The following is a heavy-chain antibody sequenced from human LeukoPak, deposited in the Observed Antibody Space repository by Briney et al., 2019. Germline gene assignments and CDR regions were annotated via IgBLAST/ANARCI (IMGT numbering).Heavy chain of an antibody. CDR2: IYYSGST. Sequence: SETLSLTCTVSGGSISSYYWSWIRQPPEKGLEWIGYIYYSGSTNYNPSLKSRVTISVDTSKNQFSLKLSSVTAADTAVYYCARDSSGVAGIDYWGQGTLVTVSS. D-gene: IGHD6-19*01. CDR3: ARDSSGVAGIDY. CDR1: GGSISSYY. V-gene: IGHV4-59*01. J-gene: IGHJ4*02.